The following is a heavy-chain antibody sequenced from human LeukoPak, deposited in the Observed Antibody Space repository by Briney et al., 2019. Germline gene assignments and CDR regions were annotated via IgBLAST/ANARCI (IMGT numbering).Heavy chain of an antibody. D-gene: IGHD1-26*01. V-gene: IGHV3-48*03. J-gene: IGHJ6*02. Sequence: VGSLRLSCAASGFTFSSYEMNWVRQAPGKGLEWVSYISSSGSTIYYADSVKGRFTISRDNAKNSLYLQMNSLRAEDTAVYYCAGSYYYYYGMDVWGQGTTVTVSS. CDR1: GFTFSSYE. CDR2: ISSSGSTI. CDR3: AGSYYYYYGMDV.